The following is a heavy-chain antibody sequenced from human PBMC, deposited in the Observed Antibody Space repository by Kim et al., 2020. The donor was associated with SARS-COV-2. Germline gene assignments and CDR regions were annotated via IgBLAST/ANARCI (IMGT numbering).Heavy chain of an antibody. J-gene: IGHJ3*02. CDR2: ISYDGSNK. CDR1: GFTFSSYA. CDR3: ARDDESIQLWYYDAFDI. V-gene: IGHV3-30*04. Sequence: GGSLRLSCAASGFTFSSYAMHWVRQAPGKGLEWVAVISYDGSNKYYADSVKGRFTISRDNSKNTLYLQMNSLRAEDTAVYYCARDDESIQLWYYDAFDIWGQGTMVTVSS. D-gene: IGHD5-18*01.